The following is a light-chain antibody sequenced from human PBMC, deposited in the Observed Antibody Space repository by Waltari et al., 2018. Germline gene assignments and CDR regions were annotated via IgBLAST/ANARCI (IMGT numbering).Light chain of an antibody. CDR2: DVS. J-gene: IGLJ3*02. CDR1: SSDVGGYNY. V-gene: IGLV2-11*01. CDR3: CSYAGRYTWV. Sequence: QSALTQPRSVSGSPGPSVPISCTGTSSDVGGYNYVSWFQQHPGKAPKLMIHDVSKRPSGVPDRFSGSKSGNTASLTISGLQADDETDYYCCSYAGRYTWVFGGGTKLTVL.